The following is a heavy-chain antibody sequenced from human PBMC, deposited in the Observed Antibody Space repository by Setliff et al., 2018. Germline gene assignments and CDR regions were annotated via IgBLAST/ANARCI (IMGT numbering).Heavy chain of an antibody. Sequence: PGGSLRLSCGASGFTYNNDWVSWVRQAPGKGLEWVGRIKSITDGGTTDYAAPVKGRFTISRDDSKTTLYLQMNSLKTEDTALYYCTTYYDILTGYHWIDHWGQGTLVTVSS. V-gene: IGHV3-15*01. CDR2: IKSITDGGTT. CDR1: GFTYNNDW. D-gene: IGHD3-9*01. CDR3: TTYYDILTGYHWIDH. J-gene: IGHJ4*02.